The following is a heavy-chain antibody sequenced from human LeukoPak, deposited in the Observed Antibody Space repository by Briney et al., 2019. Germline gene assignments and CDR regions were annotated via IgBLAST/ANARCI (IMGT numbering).Heavy chain of an antibody. CDR3: ARGPIAWSYYGMDV. V-gene: IGHV4-59*01. CDR2: IYYSGST. Sequence: PSETLSLTCIVSGGSISSYYWSWIRQPPGKGLEWIGYIYYSGSTNYNPSLKSRVTISVDTSKNQFSLKLSSVTAADTAVYYCARGPIAWSYYGMDVWGQGTTVTVSS. D-gene: IGHD6-13*01. J-gene: IGHJ6*02. CDR1: GGSISSYY.